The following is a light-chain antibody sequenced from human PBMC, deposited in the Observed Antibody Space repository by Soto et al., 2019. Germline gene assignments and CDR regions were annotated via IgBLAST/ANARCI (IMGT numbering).Light chain of an antibody. CDR1: QGINNF. V-gene: IGKV1-9*01. J-gene: IGKJ4*01. CDR2: LAS. Sequence: IPLTQSPSSLSASVGDRVTITCRASQGINNFLAWYQQKPGKAPNLLIYLASTLQSGVPSRFSGGRSGTDFTLTISSRQPEDFATYYCQQLIAYPLTFGGGTKVEIK. CDR3: QQLIAYPLT.